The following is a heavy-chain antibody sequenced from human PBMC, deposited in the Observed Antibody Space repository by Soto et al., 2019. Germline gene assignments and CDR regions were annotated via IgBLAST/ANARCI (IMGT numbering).Heavy chain of an antibody. CDR2: IYHSGST. CDR1: GRSISSGGYS. CDR3: ARGMTTVTTYDY. V-gene: IGHV4-30-2*01. Sequence: LSLTCTVSGRSISSGGYSWSWIRQPPGKCLEWIGYIYHSGSTYYNPSLKCRVTISVDRSKNQFSLKLSSVTAADTAVYYCARGMTTVTTYDYWGQGTLVTVSS. D-gene: IGHD4-17*01. J-gene: IGHJ4*02.